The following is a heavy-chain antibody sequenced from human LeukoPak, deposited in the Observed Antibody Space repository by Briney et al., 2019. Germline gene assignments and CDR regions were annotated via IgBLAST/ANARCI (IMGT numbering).Heavy chain of an antibody. CDR3: AKDIVGSAMPGIDY. CDR2: ISWNSNTK. V-gene: IGHV3-9*01. D-gene: IGHD2-2*01. Sequence: PGGSLRLSCAASGFEFDDYAMQWVRQAPGKGLEWVSGISWNSNTKGYADSVKGRFTISRDNAKHSLYLQMDSLRPEDTALYYCAKDIVGSAMPGIDYWGQGTLVTVSS. J-gene: IGHJ4*02. CDR1: GFEFDDYA.